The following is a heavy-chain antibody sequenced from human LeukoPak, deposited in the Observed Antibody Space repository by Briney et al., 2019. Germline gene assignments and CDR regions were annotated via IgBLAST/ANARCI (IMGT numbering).Heavy chain of an antibody. V-gene: IGHV3-48*02. CDR2: ISSSTTI. J-gene: IGHJ4*02. D-gene: IGHD1-26*01. Sequence: GGSLRLSCAASGFTFSSYSLNWVRQAPGKGLEWVSYISSSTTIYYADSVKGRFTISRDNAKNSLYLQMNSLRDEDTAVYYCARDLLFRTYYFDYWGQGTLVTVSS. CDR3: ARDLLFRTYYFDY. CDR1: GFTFSSYS.